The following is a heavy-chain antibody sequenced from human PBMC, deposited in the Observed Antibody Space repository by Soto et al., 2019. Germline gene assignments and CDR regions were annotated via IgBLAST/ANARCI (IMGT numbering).Heavy chain of an antibody. CDR3: LAGETNYFDF. J-gene: IGHJ4*02. V-gene: IGHV3-74*03. Sequence: EVQLVESGGGLVQPGGSLRLSCVVSGFTFSRYWMHWVRQAPGKGLEWISRINSDGSDTAYAGSVKGRFTISRDNAKNMLDLQMNSLRAEDTAVYDCLAGETNYFDFWGQGTLLTVSS. CDR2: INSDGSDT. CDR1: GFTFSRYW. D-gene: IGHD3-10*01.